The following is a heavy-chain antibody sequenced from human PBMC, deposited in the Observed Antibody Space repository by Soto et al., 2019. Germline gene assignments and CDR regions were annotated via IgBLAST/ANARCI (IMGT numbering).Heavy chain of an antibody. J-gene: IGHJ6*02. CDR3: ARDPGGYSNYGNSYYYYGMDV. CDR2: INPSGGST. V-gene: IGHV1-46*01. D-gene: IGHD4-4*01. CDR1: GYTFTSYY. Sequence: GASVKVSCKASGYTFTSYYMHWVRQAPGQGLEWMGIINPSGGSTSYAQKFQGRVTMTRDTSTSTVYMELSSLRSEDTAVYYCARDPGGYSNYGNSYYYYGMDVWGQGTTVTVSS.